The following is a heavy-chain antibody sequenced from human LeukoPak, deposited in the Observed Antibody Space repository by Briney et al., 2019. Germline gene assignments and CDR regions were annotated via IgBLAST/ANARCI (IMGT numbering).Heavy chain of an antibody. CDR2: ISGSGGST. CDR3: AKGLGATKIGYYFDY. V-gene: IGHV3-23*01. CDR1: GFTFSGYA. J-gene: IGHJ4*02. Sequence: GGSLRLSCAASGFTFSGYAMSWVRQAPGKGLEWVSAISGSGGSTYYADSVKGRFTISRDNSKNTLYLQMNSLRAEDTAVYYCAKGLGATKIGYYFDYWGQGTLVTVSS. D-gene: IGHD1-26*01.